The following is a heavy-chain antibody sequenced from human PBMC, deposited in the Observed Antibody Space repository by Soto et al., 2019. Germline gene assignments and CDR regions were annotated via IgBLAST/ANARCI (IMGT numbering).Heavy chain of an antibody. D-gene: IGHD3-10*01. CDR3: AKDIPAGGFGELWGLYYYYYGMDV. CDR1: GFTFSSYA. V-gene: IGHV3-23*01. Sequence: PGGSLRLSCAASGFTFSSYAMSWVRQAPGKGLEWVSAISGSGGSTYYADSVKGRFTISRDNSKNTLYLQMNSLRAEDTAVYYCAKDIPAGGFGELWGLYYYYYGMDVWGQGTTVTVSS. J-gene: IGHJ6*02. CDR2: ISGSGGST.